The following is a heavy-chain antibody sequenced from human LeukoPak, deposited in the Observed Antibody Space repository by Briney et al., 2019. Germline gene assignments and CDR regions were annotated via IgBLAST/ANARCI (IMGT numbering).Heavy chain of an antibody. CDR3: HFVAVTARSPPDAFDV. V-gene: IGHV3-30*01. D-gene: IGHD2-21*02. CDR1: GFTFSSFL. J-gene: IGHJ3*01. CDR2: ISSDGDDK. Sequence: PGGSLRLSCSASGFTFSSFLMHWVRQAPGKGLEWVAVISSDGDDKYYADSVKGRFRISRDNSKKTLFLQMNGLRTEDTAVYHCHFVAVTARSPPDAFDVWGQGTLVTVAS.